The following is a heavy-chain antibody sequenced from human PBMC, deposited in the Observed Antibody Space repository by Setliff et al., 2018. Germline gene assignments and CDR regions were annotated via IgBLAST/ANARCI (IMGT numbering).Heavy chain of an antibody. CDR3: ARGIRYVLYGDH. D-gene: IGHD2-2*02. J-gene: IGHJ4*02. CDR2: MNPSSTNT. V-gene: IGHV1-8*01. CDR1: GYTFTNYD. Sequence: ASVKVSCKASGYTFTNYDIIWVRQATGQGLEWMGWMNPSSTNTGYAQKFQGRVTMTRDTSISTAYVELSSLRSDDTAVCYCARGIRYVLYGDHWGQGSLVTVSS.